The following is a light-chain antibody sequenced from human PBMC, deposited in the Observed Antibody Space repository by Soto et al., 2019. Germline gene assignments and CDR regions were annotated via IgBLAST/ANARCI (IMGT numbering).Light chain of an antibody. CDR2: GIG. CDR1: GKGHD. V-gene: IGLV1-40*01. CDR3: QSFDDNMRGFV. J-gene: IGLJ1*01. Sequence: QSALTQPPSVSGAPGQRVTISCTGGKGHDVHWYQHLPGRAPKLLMYGIGNRASGVPDRFSSSRSGTSESLTISGLQADDEGSYFCQSFDDNMRGFVFGTGTKVTVL.